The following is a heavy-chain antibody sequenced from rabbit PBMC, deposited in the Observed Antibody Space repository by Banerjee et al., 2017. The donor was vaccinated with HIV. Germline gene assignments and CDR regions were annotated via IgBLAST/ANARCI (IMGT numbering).Heavy chain of an antibody. CDR2: IYNGDGST. Sequence: QEQLVESGGGLVQPEGSLTLTCTASGFSFSSGYWICWVRQAPGKGPEWVACIYNGDGSTYYANWAKGRFTISKTSSTTVTLQMTSLTAADTATYFCTREKLEGYFYLWGQGTLVTVS. V-gene: IGHV1S45*01. CDR1: GFSFSSGYW. CDR3: TREKLEGYFYL. J-gene: IGHJ4*01.